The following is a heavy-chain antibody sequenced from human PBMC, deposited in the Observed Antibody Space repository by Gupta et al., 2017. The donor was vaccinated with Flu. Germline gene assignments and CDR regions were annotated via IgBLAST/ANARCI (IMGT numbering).Heavy chain of an antibody. D-gene: IGHD1-26*01. CDR3: ARLLRVGVGPTNLGIDY. V-gene: IGHV4-39*01. CDR2: IYYSGST. J-gene: IGHJ4*02. Sequence: PPGEGLEWIGSIYYSGSTYYNPSLKSRVTISVDTSKNQLCLRLSSVTAADTAVYYCARLLRVGVGPTNLGIDYWGQGTLVTVSS.